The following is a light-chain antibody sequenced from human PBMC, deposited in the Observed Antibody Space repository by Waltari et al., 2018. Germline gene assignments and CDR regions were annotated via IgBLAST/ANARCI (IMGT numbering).Light chain of an antibody. CDR3: QNHERLPAT. Sequence: EVVLTQSPGTLSLSPGATDSLSCRASQSIGRYLVWYQQKSGQAPRLLIYGASTRATGIPDRFSGSGSGTDFSLTISRLEAEDFAVYYCQNHERLPATFGQGTKVEIK. CDR2: GAS. V-gene: IGKV3-20*01. CDR1: QSIGRY. J-gene: IGKJ1*01.